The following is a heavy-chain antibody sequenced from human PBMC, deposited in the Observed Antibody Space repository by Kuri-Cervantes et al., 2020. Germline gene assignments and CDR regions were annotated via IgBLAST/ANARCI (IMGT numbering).Heavy chain of an antibody. J-gene: IGHJ3*02. V-gene: IGHV1-69*13. CDR3: ARSGQGPSGAFDI. Sequence: SVKVSCKASGGTFGSYAISWVRQAPGQGLEWMGGIIPIFGTANYAQKFQGRVTITADESTSTAYMELSSLRSEDTAVYYCARSGQGPSGAFDIWGQGTMVTVSS. CDR2: IIPIFGTA. D-gene: IGHD6-25*01. CDR1: GGTFGSYA.